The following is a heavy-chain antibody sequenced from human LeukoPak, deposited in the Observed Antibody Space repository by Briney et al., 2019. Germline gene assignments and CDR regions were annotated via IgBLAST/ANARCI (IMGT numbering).Heavy chain of an antibody. CDR2: IWHDGNNK. Sequence: QSGGSLRLSCAASGFTFSSYGMHWVRQAPGKGLEWVAVIWHDGNNKCYADSVKGRFTISRDNSKNTLFLQMNSLRAEDTAVYYCANNFDYWGQGTLVTVSS. J-gene: IGHJ4*02. V-gene: IGHV3-33*06. CDR3: ANNFDY. CDR1: GFTFSSYG.